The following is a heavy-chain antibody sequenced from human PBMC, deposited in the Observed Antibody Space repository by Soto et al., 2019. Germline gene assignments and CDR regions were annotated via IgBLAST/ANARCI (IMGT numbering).Heavy chain of an antibody. CDR3: ARDHVGHGEYSSSFEYFQH. CDR2: IWYDGSNK. V-gene: IGHV3-33*01. CDR1: GFAFSSYG. J-gene: IGHJ1*01. D-gene: IGHD6-6*01. Sequence: GGSLRLSCAASGFAFSSYGMHWVRQAPGKGLEWVAVIWYDGSNKYYADSVKGRFTISRDNSKNTLYLQMNSLRAEDTAVYYCARDHVGHGEYSSSFEYFQHWGQGTLVTVSS.